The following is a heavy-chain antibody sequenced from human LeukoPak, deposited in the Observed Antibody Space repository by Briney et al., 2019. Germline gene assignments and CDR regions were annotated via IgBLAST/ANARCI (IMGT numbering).Heavy chain of an antibody. D-gene: IGHD6-13*01. Sequence: GASVKVSCKASGYTFTGYYMHWVRQAPGQGLEWMGWINPNSGGTNYAQKFQGRVTMTRDTSISTAYMELSRLRSDDTAVYYCARGIDYSSSWSNWFDPWGQGTLVTVSS. V-gene: IGHV1-2*02. J-gene: IGHJ5*02. CDR1: GYTFTGYY. CDR2: INPNSGGT. CDR3: ARGIDYSSSWSNWFDP.